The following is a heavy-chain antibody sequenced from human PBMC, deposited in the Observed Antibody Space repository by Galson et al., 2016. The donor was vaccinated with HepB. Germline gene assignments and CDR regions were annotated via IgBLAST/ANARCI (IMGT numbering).Heavy chain of an antibody. J-gene: IGHJ4*02. CDR1: GFTFSNHA. Sequence: SLRLSCAASGFTFSNHAMTWVRQSPGKGLEWVSVIGGDGSPTYYADSVKGRFTISRDNFKSIFYLQMIGLRAEDAAVYFCAREADGTSHNDQWGQGTLVTVSS. CDR2: IGGDGSPT. CDR3: AREADGTSHNDQ. D-gene: IGHD5-24*01. V-gene: IGHV3-23*01.